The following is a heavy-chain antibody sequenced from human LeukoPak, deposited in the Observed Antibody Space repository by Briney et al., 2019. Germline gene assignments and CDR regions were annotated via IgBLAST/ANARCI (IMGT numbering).Heavy chain of an antibody. Sequence: SGTLSLTCAVSGGSISSSNWWSWVRQPPGKGLEWIGEIYHSGSTNYNPSLKSRVTISVDTSKNQFSLKLSSVTAADTAVYYCARAPYYDFWSGYLGAFDIWGQGTMVTVSS. V-gene: IGHV4-4*02. CDR3: ARAPYYDFWSGYLGAFDI. D-gene: IGHD3-3*01. CDR2: IYHSGST. J-gene: IGHJ3*02. CDR1: GGSISSSNW.